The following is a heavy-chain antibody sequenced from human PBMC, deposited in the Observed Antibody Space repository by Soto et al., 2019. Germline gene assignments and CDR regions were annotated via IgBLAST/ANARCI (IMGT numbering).Heavy chain of an antibody. J-gene: IGHJ3*02. CDR1: GFTFSSYA. D-gene: IGHD2-8*01. CDR2: IGGSDGST. CDR3: AKEKSPKDVWPTPDAVDI. V-gene: IGHV3-23*01. Sequence: GGSLRLSCAASGFTFSSYAMNWVRQAPGKGLEWVSSIGGSDGSTYYAHSVKGRFTISRDNSKNALFLKMNSLRDEDTAVYYCAKEKSPKDVWPTPDAVDIWGQGTMVTVSS.